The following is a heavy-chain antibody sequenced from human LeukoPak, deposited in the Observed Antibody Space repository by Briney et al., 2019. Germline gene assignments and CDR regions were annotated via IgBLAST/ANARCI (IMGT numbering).Heavy chain of an antibody. V-gene: IGHV3-13*01. J-gene: IGHJ4*02. CDR2: IGTADDT. CDR1: GFTFSSYD. Sequence: PGGSLRLSCAASGFTFSSYDMHWVRQATGKGLEWVSAIGTADDTYYTASVRGRFTISRENAKNSLYLQMNSLRAGDTAVYYCAGVAAAGKGFDYWGQGTLVTVSS. CDR3: AGVAAAGKGFDY. D-gene: IGHD6-13*01.